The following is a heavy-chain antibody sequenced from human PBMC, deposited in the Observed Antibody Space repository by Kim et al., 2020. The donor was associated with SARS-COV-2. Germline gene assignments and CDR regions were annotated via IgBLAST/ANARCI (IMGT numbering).Heavy chain of an antibody. CDR2: ISTNGGYT. CDR1: GFTFSNYA. V-gene: IGHV3-64D*09. J-gene: IGHJ4*02. CDR3: VKWVVGIDY. Sequence: GGSLRLSCSASGFTFSNYAMHWVRQAPGKGLEYVSGISTNGGYTYYADSVKGRFTISRDNSKNTLYLQMSSLRTGDTAVYYCVKWVVGIDYWGQGTLVTVSS. D-gene: IGHD1-26*01.